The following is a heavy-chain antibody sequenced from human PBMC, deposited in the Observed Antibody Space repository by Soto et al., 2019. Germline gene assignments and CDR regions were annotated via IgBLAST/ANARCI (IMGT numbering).Heavy chain of an antibody. CDR2: IYYSGST. CDR3: ARDGGVGAIDY. D-gene: IGHD1-26*01. CDR1: GGSISSYY. V-gene: IGHV4-59*01. J-gene: IGHJ4*02. Sequence: PSETLSLTCTVSGGSISSYYWSWIRQPPGKGLEWIGYIYYSGSTNHNPSLRSRVTISVDTSKNQFSLKLGSVTAADTAVYYCARDGGVGAIDYWGQGTLVTVSS.